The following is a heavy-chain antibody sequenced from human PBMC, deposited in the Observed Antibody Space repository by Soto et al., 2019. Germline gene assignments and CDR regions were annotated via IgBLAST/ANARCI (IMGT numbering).Heavy chain of an antibody. CDR2: IKQDGSEK. D-gene: IGHD3-10*01. V-gene: IGHV3-7*01. Sequence: EVQLVESGGGLVQPGGSLRLSCAASGFTFSIYWMTWVRQAPGKGLEWVANIKQDGSEKYYVDSVKGRFTISRGNANNSVFLQMNSLRAGDTAVYYCARDGDRYGSGTRYYFVDVWGKGTTVTVSS. CDR1: GFTFSIYW. J-gene: IGHJ6*03. CDR3: ARDGDRYGSGTRYYFVDV.